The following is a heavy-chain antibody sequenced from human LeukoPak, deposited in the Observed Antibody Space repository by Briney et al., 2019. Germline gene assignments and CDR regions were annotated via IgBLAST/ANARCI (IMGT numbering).Heavy chain of an antibody. J-gene: IGHJ6*04. V-gene: IGHV4-34*01. Sequence: PGGSLRLSCAASGFTFDDYGMSWVRQAPGKGLEWIGEINHVGATNYNPSLKSRVTISVDTSKKQFSLNLTSVTAADTAVYYCARLPYGSGAWLQREGRDVWGKGTTVTISS. CDR1: GFTFDDYG. D-gene: IGHD3-10*01. CDR2: INHVGAT. CDR3: ARLPYGSGAWLQREGRDV.